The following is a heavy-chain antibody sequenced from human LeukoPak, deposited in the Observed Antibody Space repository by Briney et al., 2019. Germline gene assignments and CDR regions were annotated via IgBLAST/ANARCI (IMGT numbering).Heavy chain of an antibody. CDR1: GDSIGSYF. Sequence: PSETLSLTCTVSGDSIGSYFWSWIRQPPGKGLEWIGYNSGSTNYNPSLKSRVTILLDRSKNQFFLKLSSVTAADTAIYYCARGRGYGGNYLRSFDIWGQGTMVTVSS. V-gene: IGHV4-59*08. J-gene: IGHJ3*02. D-gene: IGHD1-26*01. CDR3: ARGRGYGGNYLRSFDI. CDR2: NSGST.